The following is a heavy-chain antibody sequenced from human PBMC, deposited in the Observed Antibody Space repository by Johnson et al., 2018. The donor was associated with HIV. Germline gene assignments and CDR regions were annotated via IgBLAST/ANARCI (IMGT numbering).Heavy chain of an antibody. CDR1: GFTFSSYA. J-gene: IGHJ3*02. CDR2: ISGSGGST. Sequence: VQLVESGGGVVQPGRSLRLSCAASGFTFSSYAMHWVRQAPGKGLEWVSAISGSGGSTYYADSVKGRFTISRDNSKNTLYLQLNSLRAEDTAVYYGARDPGGRRYYDSSGYFAFDIWGRGTMVTVSS. CDR3: ARDPGGRRYYDSSGYFAFDI. D-gene: IGHD3-22*01. V-gene: IGHV3-23*04.